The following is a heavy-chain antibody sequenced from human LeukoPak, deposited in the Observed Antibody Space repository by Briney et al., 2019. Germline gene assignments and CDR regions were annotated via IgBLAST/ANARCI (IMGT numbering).Heavy chain of an antibody. CDR1: GGSVSGGNYY. Sequence: SETLSLTCTVSGGSVSGGNYYCSWIRQSPGKGLEWIGYIHYSGSTVYNPSLKSRVTMSIDTSKSQFSLNLSSATAADTAVYYCTRTGSTGGYWGQGTLVTVSS. CDR3: TRTGSTGGY. D-gene: IGHD1-7*01. J-gene: IGHJ4*02. V-gene: IGHV4-61*01. CDR2: IHYSGST.